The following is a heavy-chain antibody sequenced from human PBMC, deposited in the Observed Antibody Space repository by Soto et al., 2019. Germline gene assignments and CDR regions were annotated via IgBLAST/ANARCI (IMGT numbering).Heavy chain of an antibody. CDR1: GGTFRTAA. D-gene: IGHD2-8*01. Sequence: QVQLEQSGAEVKKPGSSLKVSCKASGGTFRTAAISWVRQAPGQGLEWMGGIMPVFRTPDYAQKFQGRVTITADESPRAAHXELSGLRSDDTAVYFCARDNDRPQLGGNYYYILDVWGQGTTITVSS. J-gene: IGHJ6*02. V-gene: IGHV1-69*12. CDR2: IMPVFRTP. CDR3: ARDNDRPQLGGNYYYILDV.